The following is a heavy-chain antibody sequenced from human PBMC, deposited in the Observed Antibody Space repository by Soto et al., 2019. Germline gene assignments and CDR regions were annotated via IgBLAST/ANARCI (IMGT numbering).Heavy chain of an antibody. CDR1: GGTFSSYT. CDR2: IIPILGIA. CDR3: ARGVAIVVVPAASPGGDWFDP. J-gene: IGHJ5*02. V-gene: IGHV1-69*02. Sequence: QVQLVQSGAEVKKPGSSVKVSCKASGGTFSSYTISWVRQAPGQGLEWMGRIIPILGIANYAQKFQGRVTTTADKSTSTAYMQLSSLRSEDTSVYYCARGVAIVVVPAASPGGDWFDPWGQGTLVTVSS. D-gene: IGHD2-2*01.